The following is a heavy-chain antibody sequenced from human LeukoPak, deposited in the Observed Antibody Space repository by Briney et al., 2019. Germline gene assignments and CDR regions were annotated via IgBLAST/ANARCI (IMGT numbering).Heavy chain of an antibody. V-gene: IGHV4-31*03. CDR1: GGSISSGGHY. CDR2: INYSGST. CDR3: ARDEATFGAGYYYGMGV. D-gene: IGHD3-3*01. Sequence: SQTLSLTCTVSGGSISSGGHYWSWIRQHPGKGLEWIGYINYSGSTYYNPSLKSRVTISVDTSQNQFSLKLSSVTAADTAVYYCARDEATFGAGYYYGMGVWGQGTTVTVSS. J-gene: IGHJ6*02.